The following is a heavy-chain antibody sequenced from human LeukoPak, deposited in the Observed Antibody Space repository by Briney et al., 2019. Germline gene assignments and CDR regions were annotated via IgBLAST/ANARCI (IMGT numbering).Heavy chain of an antibody. Sequence: GGSLRLSCAASGFTFSSYAMHWVRQAPGKGLEWVAVISYDGSNKYYADSVKGRFTISRDNSENTLYLQMNSLRAEDTAVYYCARDRGFLEWSYGMDVWGQGTTVTVSS. CDR2: ISYDGSNK. D-gene: IGHD3-3*01. CDR1: GFTFSSYA. CDR3: ARDRGFLEWSYGMDV. J-gene: IGHJ6*02. V-gene: IGHV3-30-3*01.